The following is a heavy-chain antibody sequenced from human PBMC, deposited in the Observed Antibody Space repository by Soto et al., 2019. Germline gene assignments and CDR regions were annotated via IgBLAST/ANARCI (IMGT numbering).Heavy chain of an antibody. Sequence: QVQLVQSGAEVKKPGSSVKVSCKASGGTFSSYAISWVRQAPGQGLEWMGGIIPIFGTANYAQKFQGRVTITADESTSTAYMEMSSLRAEDTALYYCARGREMATMRFDYWGQGALVTVSS. CDR2: IIPIFGTA. CDR3: ARGREMATMRFDY. CDR1: GGTFSSYA. V-gene: IGHV1-69*12. J-gene: IGHJ4*02.